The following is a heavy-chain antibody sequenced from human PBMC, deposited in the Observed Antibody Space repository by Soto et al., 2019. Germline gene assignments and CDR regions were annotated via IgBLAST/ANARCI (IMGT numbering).Heavy chain of an antibody. V-gene: IGHV1-3*01. J-gene: IGHJ4*02. Sequence: ASVKVSCKASGYTFTSYAMHWVRQAPGQRLEWMGWINAGNGNTKYSQKFQGRVTITRDTSKNQFSLKLSSVTAADTAVYYCARGTYYYDSSGYYYLDYWGQGTLVTVSS. CDR3: ARGTYYYDSSGYYYLDY. CDR1: GYTFTSYA. CDR2: INAGNGNT. D-gene: IGHD3-22*01.